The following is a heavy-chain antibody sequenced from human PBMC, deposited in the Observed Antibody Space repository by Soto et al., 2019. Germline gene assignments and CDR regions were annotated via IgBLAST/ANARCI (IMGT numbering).Heavy chain of an antibody. CDR1: GYTFTGYY. Sequence: QVQLVQSGAEVKKPGASVKVSCKASGYTFTGYYMHWVRQAPGQGLEWMGWINPNSGGTNYAQKFKGWVTMTRDTSISTAYMELSRLRSDDTAVYYCARAALYSGSNWFDPWGQGTLVTVSS. J-gene: IGHJ5*02. CDR2: INPNSGGT. V-gene: IGHV1-2*04. CDR3: ARAALYSGSNWFDP. D-gene: IGHD1-26*01.